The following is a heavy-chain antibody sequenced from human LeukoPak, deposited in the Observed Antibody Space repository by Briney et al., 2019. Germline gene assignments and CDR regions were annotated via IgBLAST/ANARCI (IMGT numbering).Heavy chain of an antibody. D-gene: IGHD3-22*01. Sequence: SETLSLTCAVYGGSFSGYYWSWIRQPPGKGLEWIGEINHSGSTNYNPSLKSRVTIPVDTSKNQFSLKLSSVTAADTAVYYCARGRGYDSSGYYYRFDYWGQGTLVTVSS. V-gene: IGHV4-34*01. CDR2: INHSGST. J-gene: IGHJ4*02. CDR1: GGSFSGYY. CDR3: ARGRGYDSSGYYYRFDY.